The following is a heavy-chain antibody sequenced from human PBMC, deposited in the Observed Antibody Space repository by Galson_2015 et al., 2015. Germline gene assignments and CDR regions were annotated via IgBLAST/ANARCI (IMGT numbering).Heavy chain of an antibody. CDR3: ARLPPTLRYCSSTSCYPIKTAYYYYGMDV. CDR2: ISSSSSTI. CDR1: GFTFSSYS. V-gene: IGHV3-48*02. D-gene: IGHD2-2*01. Sequence: SLRLSCAASGFTFSSYSMNWVRQAPGKGLEWVSYISSSSSTIYYADSVKGRFTISRDNAKNSLYLQMNSLRDEDTAVYYCARLPPTLRYCSSTSCYPIKTAYYYYGMDVWGQGTTVTVSS. J-gene: IGHJ6*02.